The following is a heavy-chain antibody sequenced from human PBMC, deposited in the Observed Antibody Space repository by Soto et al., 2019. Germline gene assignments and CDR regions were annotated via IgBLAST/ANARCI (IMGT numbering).Heavy chain of an antibody. CDR2: LTHVGST. J-gene: IGHJ4*02. Sequence: SETLSLTCALYGESFSGYYWSWIRQSPEKGLEWIGQLTHVGSTNYNPSLKSRVTISLDTSKNQFSLKLSSLRSEDTAVYYCARGHHDYGDYEVWYYFDYWGQGTLVTVSS. V-gene: IGHV4-34*01. CDR1: GESFSGYY. D-gene: IGHD4-17*01. CDR3: ARGHHDYGDYEVWYYFDY.